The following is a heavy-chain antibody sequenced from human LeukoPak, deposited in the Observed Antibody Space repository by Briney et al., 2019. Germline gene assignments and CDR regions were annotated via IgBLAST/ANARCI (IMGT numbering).Heavy chain of an antibody. CDR1: GFTFSSYA. V-gene: IGHV3-23*01. D-gene: IGHD1-1*01. CDR2: ISGSGGST. CDR3: AKVKNNWNDVSAFDI. Sequence: GGSLRLSCAASGFTFSSYAMSWVRQAPGKGLEWVSAISGSGGSTYYADSVKGRFTISRDNSENTLYLQMNSLRAEDTAVYYCAKVKNNWNDVSAFDIWGQGTMVTVSS. J-gene: IGHJ3*02.